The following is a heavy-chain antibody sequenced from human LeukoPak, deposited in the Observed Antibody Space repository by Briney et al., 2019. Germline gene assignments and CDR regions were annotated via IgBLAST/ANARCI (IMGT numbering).Heavy chain of an antibody. V-gene: IGHV7-4-1*02. J-gene: IGHJ3*02. CDR1: GYTFTSYA. Sequence: ASVKVSCKACGYTFTSYAMNWVRQAPGHGLEWMGWINTNTGNPTYVQGFTGRLVFSFDTSVSTAYLQISSLKDEDTAVYYCARERRDRDTLDIWGQGTMVTVSS. CDR2: INTNTGNP. CDR3: ARERRDRDTLDI.